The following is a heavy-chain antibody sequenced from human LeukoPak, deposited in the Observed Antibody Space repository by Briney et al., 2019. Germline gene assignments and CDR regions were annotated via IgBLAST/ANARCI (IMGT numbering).Heavy chain of an antibody. Sequence: SVKVSCKASGGTFSSYAISWVRQAPGQGLEWMGGIIPIFGTANYAQKFQGRVTITADKSTSTAYMELSSLRSEDTAVYYCARGPAMIVVDAPLYFDYWGQGTLVTVSS. CDR1: GGTFSSYA. D-gene: IGHD3-22*01. CDR3: ARGPAMIVVDAPLYFDY. J-gene: IGHJ4*02. V-gene: IGHV1-69*06. CDR2: IIPIFGTA.